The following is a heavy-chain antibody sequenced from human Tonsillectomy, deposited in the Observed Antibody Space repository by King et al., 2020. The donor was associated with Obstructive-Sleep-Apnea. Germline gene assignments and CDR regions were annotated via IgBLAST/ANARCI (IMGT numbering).Heavy chain of an antibody. V-gene: IGHV3-23*04. J-gene: IGHJ4*02. Sequence: VQLVESGGGLVQPGGSLRLSCSSSGFTFSSYAMIWVRQAPGKGLEWVSTIIPTGGSTYYADSVKGRFTISRDNSKNTQYLQMNILRGDDTAVYYCAKDKTGATPFDYWGQGTLVTVSS. CDR1: GFTFSSYA. CDR3: AKDKTGATPFDY. D-gene: IGHD1-26*01. CDR2: IIPTGGST.